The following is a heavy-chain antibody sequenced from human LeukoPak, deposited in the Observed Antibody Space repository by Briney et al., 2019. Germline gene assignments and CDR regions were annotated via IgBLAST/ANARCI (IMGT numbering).Heavy chain of an antibody. D-gene: IGHD3-22*01. Sequence: GGSLRLSCAASGFTFSSYAMHWVRQAPGKGLEWVAFIRYDGSNKYYADSVKGRFTISRDNSKNTPYLQMNSLRAEDTAVYYCAKEHYDSSGYSRWGQGTLVTVSS. CDR3: AKEHYDSSGYSR. CDR2: IRYDGSNK. J-gene: IGHJ4*02. V-gene: IGHV3-30*02. CDR1: GFTFSSYA.